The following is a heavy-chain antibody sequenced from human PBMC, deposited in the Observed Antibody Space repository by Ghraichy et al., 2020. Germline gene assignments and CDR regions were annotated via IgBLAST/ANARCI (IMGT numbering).Heavy chain of an antibody. D-gene: IGHD1-1*01. V-gene: IGHV3-23*01. J-gene: IGHJ5*02. CDR2: ISNSGVDT. Sequence: SLLLSCAASGFTFNMYAMSWVRQAPVKGLEWVSAISNSGVDTYYSDSVKGRFTISSYNSNNFVYLQVNSLRAEDTALYYCAKGLVDSGPNVPWFDPWGQVILVIVSA. CDR3: AKGLVDSGPNVPWFDP. CDR1: GFTFNMYA.